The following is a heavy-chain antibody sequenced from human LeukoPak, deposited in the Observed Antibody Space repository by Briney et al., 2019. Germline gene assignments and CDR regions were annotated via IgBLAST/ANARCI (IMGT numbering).Heavy chain of an antibody. CDR1: GFTFSSYG. Sequence: GGSLRLSCAASGFTFSSYGMSWVRQAPGKGLEWVSAIETGGASTYYADSVKGRFSISRDNSKNTLYLQMNSLRAEDTAVYYCAKDSSGWYPFDPRGQGTLVTVSS. V-gene: IGHV3-23*01. CDR3: AKDSSGWYPFDP. D-gene: IGHD6-19*01. CDR2: IETGGAST. J-gene: IGHJ5*02.